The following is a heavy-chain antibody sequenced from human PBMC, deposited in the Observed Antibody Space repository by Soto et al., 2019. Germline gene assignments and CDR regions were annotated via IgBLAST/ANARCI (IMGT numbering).Heavy chain of an antibody. V-gene: IGHV3-23*01. Sequence: EVQLLESGGGLVQPGGSLRLSCAASGFTCNNFAMSWVRQAPGKGLEWVSSISDGGGSTYYGDSVKGRFTISRDNSKNTLYVQMNSLRAEDTAVYYCARFPGEKSARNTIFGVVGEGFDYWGQGTLVTVSS. J-gene: IGHJ4*02. CDR1: GFTCNNFA. CDR2: ISDGGGST. CDR3: ARFPGEKSARNTIFGVVGEGFDY. D-gene: IGHD3-3*01.